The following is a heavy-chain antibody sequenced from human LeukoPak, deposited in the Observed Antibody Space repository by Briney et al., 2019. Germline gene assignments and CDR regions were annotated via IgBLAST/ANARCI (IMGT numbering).Heavy chain of an antibody. CDR3: ARGGDSNGYYYYYGMDV. V-gene: IGHV1-18*01. D-gene: IGHD4-11*01. J-gene: IGHJ6*02. Sequence: GASVKVSCKASGYTFTSYGISWVRQAPGQGLEWMGWISAYNGNTNYAQKLQGRVTMITDTSTSTAYMELRSLRSDDTAVYYCARGGDSNGYYYYYGMDVWGQGTTVTVSS. CDR1: GYTFTSYG. CDR2: ISAYNGNT.